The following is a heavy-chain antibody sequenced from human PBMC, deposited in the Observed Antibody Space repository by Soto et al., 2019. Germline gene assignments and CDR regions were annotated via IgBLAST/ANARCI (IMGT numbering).Heavy chain of an antibody. CDR2: ISNDRSKK. V-gene: IGHV3-7*04. CDR1: GFTFSTYS. J-gene: IGHJ4*02. Sequence: PGGSLRLSCAASGFTFSTYSMNWVRQAPGKGLEWVSNISNDRSKKNYVDSVKGRFTISRDNAKNSLYLQMNSLRAEDTAVYYCAREIVVARGASYFDYWGPGTLVTVSS. CDR3: AREIVVARGASYFDY. D-gene: IGHD2-2*01.